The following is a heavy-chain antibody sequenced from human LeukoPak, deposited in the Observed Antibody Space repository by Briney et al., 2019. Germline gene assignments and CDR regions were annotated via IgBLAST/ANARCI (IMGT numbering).Heavy chain of an antibody. CDR2: IYYSGCT. J-gene: IGHJ4*02. Sequence: SETLSLTRTVSGGSISSSSYYWGWIRQPPGKGLEWIGSIYYSGCTYYNPSLKSRVTISVDTSKNQFFLKLSSVTAADTAVYYCARQVDYYGSGGRNYWSQGTLVTVSS. D-gene: IGHD3-10*01. V-gene: IGHV4-39*01. CDR1: GGSISSSSYY. CDR3: ARQVDYYGSGGRNY.